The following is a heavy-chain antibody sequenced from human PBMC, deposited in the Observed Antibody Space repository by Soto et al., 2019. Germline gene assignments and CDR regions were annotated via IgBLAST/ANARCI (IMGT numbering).Heavy chain of an antibody. D-gene: IGHD6-6*01. V-gene: IGHV1-69*06. Sequence: QVQLVQSGAEVKKPGSSVKVSCKASGGTFSSYAISWVRQAPGQGLEWMGGIIPIFGTANYAQKFQGRVTITADKSTSTPYMELSSLRSEYTAVYYCARLAARLLYYYCMDVWGQGTTVTVSS. CDR3: ARLAARLLYYYCMDV. J-gene: IGHJ6*02. CDR2: IIPIFGTA. CDR1: GGTFSSYA.